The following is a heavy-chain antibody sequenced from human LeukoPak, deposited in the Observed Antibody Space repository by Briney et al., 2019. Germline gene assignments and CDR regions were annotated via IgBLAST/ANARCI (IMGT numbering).Heavy chain of an antibody. CDR2: IYYSGSS. J-gene: IGHJ6*03. CDR1: GGSISSYH. Sequence: SETLSLTCTVSGGSISSYHWSWIRQPPGKGLEWLGYIYYSGSSNYNPSLKSRVTMSADTSKNQFSLKLSSVTAADTAVYYCARKQAYYSYMDVWGKGTTVTVSS. CDR3: ARKQAYYSYMDV. V-gene: IGHV4-59*01.